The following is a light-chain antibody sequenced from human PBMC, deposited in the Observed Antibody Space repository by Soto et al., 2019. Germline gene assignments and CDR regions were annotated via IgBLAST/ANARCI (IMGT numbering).Light chain of an antibody. Sequence: QSALTQPPSASGSPGQSVTISCTGSSSDVGGYNYVSWYQQHPGKAPKLMIYEVSKRPSGVPDRLSGSNSGNTASLTVSGLQAEDEADYYCSSYGGSNTLVFGGGTKLTVL. CDR1: SSDVGGYNY. J-gene: IGLJ2*01. CDR2: EVS. CDR3: SSYGGSNTLV. V-gene: IGLV2-8*01.